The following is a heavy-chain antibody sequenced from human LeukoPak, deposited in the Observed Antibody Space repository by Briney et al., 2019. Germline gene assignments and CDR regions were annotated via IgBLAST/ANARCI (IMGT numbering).Heavy chain of an antibody. V-gene: IGHV4-4*02. CDR3: AREALGIDY. CDR2: IYYSGST. J-gene: IGHJ4*02. D-gene: IGHD7-27*01. Sequence: LETLSLTCAVSGGSISSSNWWSWVRQPPGKGLEWIGYIYYSGSTNYNPSLKSRVTISVDTSKNQFSLKLSSVTAADTAVYYCAREALGIDYWGQGTLVTVSS. CDR1: GGSISSSNW.